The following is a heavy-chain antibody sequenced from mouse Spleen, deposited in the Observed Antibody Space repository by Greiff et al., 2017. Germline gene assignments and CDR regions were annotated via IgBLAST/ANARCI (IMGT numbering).Heavy chain of an antibody. CDR1: GDSITSGY. D-gene: IGHD1-2*01. Sequence: VQLKESGPSLVKPSQTLSLTCSVTGDSITSGYWNWIRKFPGNKLEYMGYISYSGSTYYNPSLKSRISITRDTSKNQYYLQLNSVTTEDTATYYCARYYGYGYWYFDVWGAGTTVTVSS. CDR2: ISYSGST. J-gene: IGHJ1*01. V-gene: IGHV3-8*02. CDR3: ARYYGYGYWYFDV.